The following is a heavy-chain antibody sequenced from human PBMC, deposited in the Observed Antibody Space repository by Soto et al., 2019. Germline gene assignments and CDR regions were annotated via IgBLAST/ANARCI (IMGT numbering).Heavy chain of an antibody. D-gene: IGHD3-22*01. CDR3: AKHYYDSSGYSNY. Sequence: EAQLSESGGGLVQPGGSLRLSCAASGFTFSSYAMSWVRQAPGKGLEWVSGISGSGSSTYYADSVKGRFTISRDNSKNTLYLQMNSLRAEDTAVYYCAKHYYDSSGYSNYWGQGTLVTVSS. CDR1: GFTFSSYA. V-gene: IGHV3-23*01. J-gene: IGHJ4*02. CDR2: ISGSGSST.